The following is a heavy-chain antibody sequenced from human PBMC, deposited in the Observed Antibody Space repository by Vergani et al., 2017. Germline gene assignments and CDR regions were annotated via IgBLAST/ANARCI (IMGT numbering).Heavy chain of an antibody. Sequence: QVQLVQSGSEVKKPGASVKVSCRASGYTFTNYALNWVRQAPGQGLEWMGWINSNSGNPTYAQGFKGRFVFSLVSSVSTSYLQINSLQPEDTAVYYCVRTRSGSCTGGSCYSGLFDPWGQGTLVTVSS. CDR1: GYTFTNYA. CDR3: VRTRSGSCTGGSCYSGLFDP. D-gene: IGHD2-15*01. V-gene: IGHV7-4-1*02. J-gene: IGHJ5*02. CDR2: INSNSGNP.